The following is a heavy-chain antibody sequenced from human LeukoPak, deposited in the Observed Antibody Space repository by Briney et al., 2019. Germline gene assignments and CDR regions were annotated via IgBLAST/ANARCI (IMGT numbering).Heavy chain of an antibody. D-gene: IGHD3-16*02. CDR1: GGSISSYY. CDR3: AREDYRNYKYGMDV. Sequence: SETLSLTCTVSGGSISSYYWSWIRQPAGKGLEWIGRIYTSGSTNYNPSLKSRVTMSVDTSRNQFSLKLSSVTAADTAVYYCAREDYRNYKYGMDVWGQGTTVTVSS. J-gene: IGHJ6*02. V-gene: IGHV4-4*07. CDR2: IYTSGST.